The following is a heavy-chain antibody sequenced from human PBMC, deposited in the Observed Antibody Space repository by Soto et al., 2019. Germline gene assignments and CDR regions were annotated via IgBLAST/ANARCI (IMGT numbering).Heavy chain of an antibody. CDR2: IYYSGST. CDR3: AREEGSGWYAFDY. Sequence: QVQLQESGPGLVKPSQTLSLTCTVSGGSISSGGYYWSWIRQHPGKGLEWIGYIYYSGSTYYNPSLKSLVTISVDTSKNPFCLKLSSVTAADTAVYYCAREEGSGWYAFDYWGQGTLVTVSS. V-gene: IGHV4-31*01. D-gene: IGHD6-19*01. CDR1: GGSISSGGYY. J-gene: IGHJ4*02.